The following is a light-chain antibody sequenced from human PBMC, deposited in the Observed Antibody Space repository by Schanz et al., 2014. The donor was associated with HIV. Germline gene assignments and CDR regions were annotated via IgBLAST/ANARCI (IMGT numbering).Light chain of an antibody. CDR3: ATWDDSLNAWV. CDR2: NSY. CDR1: SSSIGFNT. J-gene: IGLJ3*02. V-gene: IGLV1-44*01. Sequence: QSMLTQPPSASGTPGQRVTISCSGSSSSIGFNTINWYQHLPGTAPKLIMYNSYHRPSGVPDRFSGSSSGTSASLAISGLQSEDEADYYCATWDDSLNAWVFGGGTKLTVL.